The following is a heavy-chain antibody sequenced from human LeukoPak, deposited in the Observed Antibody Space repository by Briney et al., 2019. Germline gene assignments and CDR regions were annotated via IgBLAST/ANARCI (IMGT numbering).Heavy chain of an antibody. V-gene: IGHV5-51*01. J-gene: IGHJ6*03. D-gene: IGHD2-21*02. CDR2: IYPGDSDT. Sequence: GESLKISCKGSGYSFTSYWIGWVRQMPGKGREWMGIIYPGDSDTRYSPSFQGQVTISADKSISTAYLQWSSLKASDTAMYYCARHAYCGGDCSTYYMDVWGKGTTVTVSS. CDR3: ARHAYCGGDCSTYYMDV. CDR1: GYSFTSYW.